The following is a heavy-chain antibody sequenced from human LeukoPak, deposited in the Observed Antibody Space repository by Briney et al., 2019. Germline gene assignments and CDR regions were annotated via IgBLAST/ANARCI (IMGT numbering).Heavy chain of an antibody. J-gene: IGHJ3*02. CDR3: ARVSGVTSDAFDI. CDR1: AFTFSDYY. V-gene: IGHV3-11*01. CDR2: ISSSGGTI. D-gene: IGHD2-21*02. Sequence: PGGSLRLSCAASAFTFSDYYMSWIRQALGKGLVWVSYISSSGGTIYYADSVKGRFTISRDNAKNSLYLQMNSLRAEDTAVYYCARVSGVTSDAFDIWGQGTMVTVSS.